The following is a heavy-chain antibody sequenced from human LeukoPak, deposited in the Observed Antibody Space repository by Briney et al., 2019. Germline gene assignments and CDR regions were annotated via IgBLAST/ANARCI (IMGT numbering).Heavy chain of an antibody. J-gene: IGHJ4*02. Sequence: SQTLSLACAISGDSVSSNSAAWNWIRQSPSRGLEWLGRTYYRSKWYNDYAVSVKSRITINPDTSKNQFSLQLNSVTPGDTAVYYCARDHESSGWYRLNYWGQGTLVTVSS. CDR2: TYYRSKWYN. V-gene: IGHV6-1*01. CDR1: GDSVSSNSAA. D-gene: IGHD6-19*01. CDR3: ARDHESSGWYRLNY.